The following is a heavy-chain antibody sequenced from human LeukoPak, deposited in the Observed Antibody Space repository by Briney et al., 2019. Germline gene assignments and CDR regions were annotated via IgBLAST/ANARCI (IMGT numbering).Heavy chain of an antibody. CDR3: GRLSRLEGKGVAGYYYYRMDV. Sequence: ASVKVSCKASRYTFTSYDIHWVRQATGRGLEWMGWMNPKSGNTGYAQKLQGRVTMRKNPFLSTAYMELSSLRSEDSAVYYWGRLSRLEGKGVAGYYYYRMDVWGQGTTVTVSS. J-gene: IGHJ6*02. CDR2: MNPKSGNT. CDR1: RYTFTSYD. D-gene: IGHD6-19*01. V-gene: IGHV1-8*01.